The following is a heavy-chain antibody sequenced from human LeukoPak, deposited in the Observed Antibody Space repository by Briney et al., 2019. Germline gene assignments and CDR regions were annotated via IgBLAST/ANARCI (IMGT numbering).Heavy chain of an antibody. D-gene: IGHD4/OR15-4a*01. CDR1: GFTFRNYW. J-gene: IGHJ4*02. CDR3: ARDVDYANPRHDY. CDR2: IKQDGSEK. Sequence: PGGSLRLSCAASGFTFRNYWMSWIRQAPGKGLEWVANIKQDGSEKYYVDSVKGRFTVSRDNAKNSLYLQMNSLRAEDTAVYYCARDVDYANPRHDYWGQGTLVTVSS. V-gene: IGHV3-7*01.